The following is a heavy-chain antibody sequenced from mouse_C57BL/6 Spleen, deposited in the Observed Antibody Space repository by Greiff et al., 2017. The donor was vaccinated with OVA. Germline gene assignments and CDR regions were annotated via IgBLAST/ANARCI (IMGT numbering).Heavy chain of an antibody. J-gene: IGHJ1*03. CDR2: IGPGSGST. CDR3: ASWGLLPTTGGYFDV. V-gene: IGHV1-77*01. D-gene: IGHD2-3*01. Sequence: QVQLQQSGAELVKPGASVKISCKASGYTFTDYYINWVKQRPGQGLEWIGKIGPGSGSTYYNEKFKGKATLTVDTSSSTAYMQLSSLTSEDSAVYFCASWGLLPTTGGYFDVWGTGTTVTVSS. CDR1: GYTFTDYY.